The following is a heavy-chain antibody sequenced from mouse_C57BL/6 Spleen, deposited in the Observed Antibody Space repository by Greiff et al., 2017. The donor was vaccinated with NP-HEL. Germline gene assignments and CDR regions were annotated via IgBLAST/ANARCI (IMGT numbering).Heavy chain of an antibody. CDR1: GYTFTDYE. D-gene: IGHD1-2*01. Sequence: VQLQQSGAELVRPGASVTLSCKASGYTFTDYEMHWVKQTPVHGLEWIGAIDPETGGTAYNQKFKGKAILTADKSSSTAYMELRSLTSEDSAVYYCTRTYGRPGFAYWGQGTLVTVSA. CDR2: IDPETGGT. CDR3: TRTYGRPGFAY. J-gene: IGHJ3*01. V-gene: IGHV1-15*01.